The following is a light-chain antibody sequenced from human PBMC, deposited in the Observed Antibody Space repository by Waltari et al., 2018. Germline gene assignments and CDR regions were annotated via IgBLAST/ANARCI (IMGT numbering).Light chain of an antibody. V-gene: IGLV2-23*02. Sequence: QSALTQPASVAGSPGQSITIACTGTSRDVGSYNLVSWYQQHPGKAPKLMIYEVSKRPSGVSNRFSGSKSGNTASLTISGLQAEYEADYYCCSYAGSSTVFGGGTKLTVL. J-gene: IGLJ2*01. CDR3: CSYAGSSTV. CDR2: EVS. CDR1: SRDVGSYNL.